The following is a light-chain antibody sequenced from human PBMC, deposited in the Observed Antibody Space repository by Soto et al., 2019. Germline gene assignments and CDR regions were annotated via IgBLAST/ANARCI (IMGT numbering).Light chain of an antibody. J-gene: IGLJ1*01. CDR3: SSYTSSSTLV. Sequence: QSALTQPASVSGSPGQSSTISCTGTSSAVGGYNYVSWYQQHPGKAPKLMIYDVSNRPSGVSNRFSGSKSGNTASLTISGLQAEDEADYYCSSYTSSSTLVFGTGTKVTVL. CDR2: DVS. V-gene: IGLV2-14*01. CDR1: SSAVGGYNY.